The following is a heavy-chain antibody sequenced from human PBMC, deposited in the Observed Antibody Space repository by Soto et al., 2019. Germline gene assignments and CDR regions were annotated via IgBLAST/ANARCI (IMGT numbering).Heavy chain of an antibody. CDR1: GFTFRSSP. J-gene: IGHJ4*02. CDR2: INGGDDSK. D-gene: IGHD3-16*01. V-gene: IGHV3-23*01. Sequence: PGGSLRLSCAVSGFTFRSSPMSGVRRAPGKGLECISGINGGDDSKHYAESVRGRITIIRDISKNTLMLQMNSLRVEDTSIDYCAKDPHWGIFSTPHDQWGQG. CDR3: AKDPHWGIFSTPHDQ.